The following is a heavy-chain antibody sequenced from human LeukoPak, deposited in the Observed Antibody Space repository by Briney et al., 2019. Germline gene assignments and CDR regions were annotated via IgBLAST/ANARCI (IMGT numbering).Heavy chain of an antibody. CDR2: ISGDGGST. D-gene: IGHD3-22*01. CDR3: AKRVNYYDSSGLDY. Sequence: GGSLRLSCAASGFTFDDYAMHWVRQAPGKGLEWVSLISGDGGSTYYADSVKGRFTISRDNSKNSLYLQINSLRTEDTALYYCAKRVNYYDSSGLDYWGQGTLVTVSS. J-gene: IGHJ4*02. V-gene: IGHV3-43*02. CDR1: GFTFDDYA.